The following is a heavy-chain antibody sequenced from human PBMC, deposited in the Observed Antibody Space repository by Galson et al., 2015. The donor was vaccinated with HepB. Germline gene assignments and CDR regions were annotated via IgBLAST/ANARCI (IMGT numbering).Heavy chain of an antibody. V-gene: IGHV6-1*01. CDR1: GDSVSSNSAA. Sequence: CAISGDSVSSNSAAWNWIRQSPSRGLEWLGRTYYRSKCYNDYAVSVKSRITINPDTSKNQFSLQLNSVTPEDTAVYYCARERYCSGGSCYLGIYYFDYWGQGTLVTVPS. CDR2: TYYRSKCYN. J-gene: IGHJ4*02. D-gene: IGHD2-15*01. CDR3: ARERYCSGGSCYLGIYYFDY.